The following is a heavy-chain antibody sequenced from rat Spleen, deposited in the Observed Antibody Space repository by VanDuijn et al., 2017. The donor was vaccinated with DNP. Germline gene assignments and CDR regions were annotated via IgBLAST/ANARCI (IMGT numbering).Heavy chain of an antibody. Sequence: QVQMKETGPGLVQTTQTLSVTCTVSGFSLTSYGVHWVRQAPGKGLEWIAAISNGGYTYYNSALKSRLSISRDTSKSQVFLKMNSLQTEDTAIYFCSTETGFDYWGQGVMVTVSS. J-gene: IGHJ2*01. D-gene: IGHD1-1*01. CDR2: ISNGGYT. CDR1: GFSLTSYG. CDR3: STETGFDY. V-gene: IGHV2-77*01.